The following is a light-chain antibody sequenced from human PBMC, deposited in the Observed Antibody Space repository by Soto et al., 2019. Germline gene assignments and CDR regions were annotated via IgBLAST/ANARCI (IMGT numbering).Light chain of an antibody. CDR3: MQALQTPPYT. CDR1: QSLLYSNGYNY. J-gene: IGKJ2*01. V-gene: IGKV2-28*01. CDR2: SGS. Sequence: DIVMTQSPLSLPVTPGEPASISCRSSQSLLYSNGYNYLDWYLQKPGQSPQLLIYSGSYRASGVPHRFSGSGSGTDFTLKISRVEAEDVGVYYCMQALQTPPYTFGQGTKLEIK.